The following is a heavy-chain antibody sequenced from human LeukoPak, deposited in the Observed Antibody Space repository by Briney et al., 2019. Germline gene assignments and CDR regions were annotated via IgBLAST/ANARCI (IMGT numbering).Heavy chain of an antibody. CDR1: GFTFSSYS. V-gene: IGHV3-21*01. CDR3: ARGGAY. J-gene: IGHJ4*02. CDR2: ISSSSSYI. Sequence: PGGSLRLSCAASGFTFSSYSMNWVRQAPGKGLEWVSSISSSSSYICYADSVKGRFTISRDNAKNSLYLQMNSLRAEDTAVYYCARGGAYWGQGTLVTVSS.